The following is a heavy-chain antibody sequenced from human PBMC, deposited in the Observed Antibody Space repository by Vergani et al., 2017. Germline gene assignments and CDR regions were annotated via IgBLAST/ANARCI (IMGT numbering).Heavy chain of an antibody. CDR3: AREYSSTSGRAFDF. Sequence: QLVESGGGWVQPGGSLRLSCVVSGFGFSSYIMTWVRQAPGKGVEWVSFVSTGTKSKSYAESVKGRFTISRDSAKNSLYLQMDSLRAEDTAVYYCAREYSSTSGRAFDFWGQGTKVTVSS. V-gene: IGHV3-48*01. CDR2: VSTGTKSK. D-gene: IGHD2-2*01. J-gene: IGHJ3*01. CDR1: GFGFSSYI.